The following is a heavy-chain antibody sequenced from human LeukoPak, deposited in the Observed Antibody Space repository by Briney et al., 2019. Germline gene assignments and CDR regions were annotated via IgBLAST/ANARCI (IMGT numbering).Heavy chain of an antibody. Sequence: GGSLRLSCEGSGFSFSSYWMTWVRQLPGKGPEWVANIRQDESERYFADSVKGRFTISRDNAKNSLYLQMNSLRAEDMALYYCAKDIIPMTTVVTPAFDIWGQGTMVTVSS. CDR1: GFSFSSYW. V-gene: IGHV3-7*03. J-gene: IGHJ3*02. D-gene: IGHD4-23*01. CDR2: IRQDESER. CDR3: AKDIIPMTTVVTPAFDI.